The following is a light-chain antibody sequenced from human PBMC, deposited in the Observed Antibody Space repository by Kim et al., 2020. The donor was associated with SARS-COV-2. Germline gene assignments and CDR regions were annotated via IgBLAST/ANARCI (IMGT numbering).Light chain of an antibody. CDR2: GAS. J-gene: IGKJ1*01. CDR3: QQYGSSPPRA. V-gene: IGKV3-20*01. Sequence: PGERATLSCRASQSVSSSYLAWYQQKPGQAPRLLIYGASSRATGIPDRFSGSESGTDFTLTISRLEPEDFAVYYCQQYGSSPPRAFGQGTKVDIK. CDR1: QSVSSSY.